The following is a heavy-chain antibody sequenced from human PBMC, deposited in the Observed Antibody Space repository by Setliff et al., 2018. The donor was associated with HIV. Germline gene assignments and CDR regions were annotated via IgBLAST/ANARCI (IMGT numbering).Heavy chain of an antibody. CDR1: GGSVSSSSYY. V-gene: IGHV4-39*01. D-gene: IGHD6-6*01. CDR2: IYYSGDT. Sequence: SETLSLTCTVSGGSVSSSSYYWGWIRQPTGKGLEWIGTIYYSGDTQYNPSFKTRVIMSVDTSKNQLSLRLISVTAADTAVYYCARMEATRPPRGLDYWGPGTLVTVSS. CDR3: ARMEATRPPRGLDY. J-gene: IGHJ4*02.